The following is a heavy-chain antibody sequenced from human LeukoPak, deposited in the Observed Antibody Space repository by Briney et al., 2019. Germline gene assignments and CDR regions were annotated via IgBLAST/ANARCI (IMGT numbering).Heavy chain of an antibody. CDR1: GGSFSGYY. CDR3: ARGRAGGVTIFKPHMDV. Sequence: PSETLSLTCAVYGGSFSGYYWSWIRQPPGKGLEWIGEINHSGSTNYNPSLKSRVTISVDTSKNQFSLKLSSVTAADTAVYYCARGRAGGVTIFKPHMDVWGQGTTVSVSS. V-gene: IGHV4-34*01. D-gene: IGHD3-3*01. J-gene: IGHJ6*02. CDR2: INHSGST.